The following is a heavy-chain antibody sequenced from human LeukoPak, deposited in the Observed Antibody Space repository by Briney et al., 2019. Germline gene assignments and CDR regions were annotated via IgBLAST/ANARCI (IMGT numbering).Heavy chain of an antibody. J-gene: IGHJ6*03. D-gene: IGHD5-12*01. CDR2: ISAYNGNT. CDR3: ARLVDSGYETYYYYMDV. Sequence: ASVKVSCKASGYTFTSYGISWVRQAPGQGLEWMGGISAYNGNTNYAQKLQGRVTMTTDKSTSTAYMELRSLRSDDTAVYYCARLVDSGYETYYYYMDVWGKGTTVTVSS. V-gene: IGHV1-18*01. CDR1: GYTFTSYG.